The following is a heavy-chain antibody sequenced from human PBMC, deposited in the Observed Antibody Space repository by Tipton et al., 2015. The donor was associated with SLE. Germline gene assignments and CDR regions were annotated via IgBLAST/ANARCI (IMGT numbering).Heavy chain of an antibody. J-gene: IGHJ4*02. D-gene: IGHD6-19*01. CDR1: GDSITNHY. CDR3: ARDWRDSGWYGGFDS. Sequence: TLSLTCTVSGDSITNHYWTWIRQPPGKGLEWIGYIHYSGTTNYNPSLKSRVTISMDTSKSQFSLKLNSVTAADTAVYYCARDWRDSGWYGGFDSWAQGTLVTVSS. CDR2: IHYSGTT. V-gene: IGHV4-59*11.